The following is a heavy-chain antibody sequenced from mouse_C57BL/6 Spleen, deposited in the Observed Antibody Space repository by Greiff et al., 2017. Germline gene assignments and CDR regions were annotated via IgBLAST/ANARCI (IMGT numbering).Heavy chain of an antibody. CDR2: ILPGGGST. Sequence: QVQLKQSGAELMKPGASVKLSCKATGFTFTGYWIAWVKQRPGHGLEWIGEILPGGGSTNYNEKFKGRSTFAADTSSNTAYMQLSSLTAEDSAIYYCASYYDYGGVSGFAYWGQGTLVTVSA. V-gene: IGHV1-9*01. CDR3: ASYYDYGGVSGFAY. CDR1: GFTFTGYW. J-gene: IGHJ3*01. D-gene: IGHD2-4*01.